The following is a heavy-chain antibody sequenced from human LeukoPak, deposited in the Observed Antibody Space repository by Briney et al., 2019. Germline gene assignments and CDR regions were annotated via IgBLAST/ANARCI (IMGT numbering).Heavy chain of an antibody. CDR2: ISSSSSYI. CDR1: GFTFSTYW. V-gene: IGHV3-21*01. J-gene: IGHJ4*02. D-gene: IGHD7-27*01. Sequence: GGSLRLSCAASGFTFSTYWMNWVRQAPGKGLEWVSSISSSSSYIYYADSVKGRFTISRDNAKNSLYLQMNSLRAEDTAVYYCARDMTGEGADFDYWGQGTLVTVSS. CDR3: ARDMTGEGADFDY.